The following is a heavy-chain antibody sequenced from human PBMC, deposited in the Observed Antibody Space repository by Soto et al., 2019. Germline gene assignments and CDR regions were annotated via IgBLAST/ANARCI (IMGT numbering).Heavy chain of an antibody. D-gene: IGHD4-4*01. V-gene: IGHV3-48*01. CDR3: ARDLDYSNLGAFDI. CDR1: GFTFSSYS. J-gene: IGHJ3*02. CDR2: ISSSSSTI. Sequence: EVQLVESGGGLVQPGGSLRLSCAASGFTFSSYSVNWVRQAPGKGLEWVSYISSSSSTIYYADSVKGRFTISRDNAKNSLYLQMNSLRAEDTAVYYCARDLDYSNLGAFDIWGQGTMVTVSS.